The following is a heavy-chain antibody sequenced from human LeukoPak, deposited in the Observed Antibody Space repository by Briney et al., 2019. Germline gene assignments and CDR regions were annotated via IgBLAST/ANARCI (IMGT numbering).Heavy chain of an antibody. Sequence: ETLSLTCTVSGYSISSGYYWGWIRQPPGKGLEWVSSISSRSSSIYYADSVKGRFTISRDNAKNSLYLQMNSLRAEDTAVYYCARGHSEGYFDWFDPWGQGTLVTVSS. CDR2: ISSRSSSI. CDR1: GYSISSGYY. V-gene: IGHV3-21*01. CDR3: ARGHSEGYFDWFDP. D-gene: IGHD6-13*01. J-gene: IGHJ5*02.